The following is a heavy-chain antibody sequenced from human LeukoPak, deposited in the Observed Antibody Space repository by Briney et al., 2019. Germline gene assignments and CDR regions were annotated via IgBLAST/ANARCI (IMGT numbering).Heavy chain of an antibody. CDR1: GGSFSGYY. D-gene: IGHD1-26*01. CDR3: AKDVPFQSGSPAGY. J-gene: IGHJ4*02. Sequence: SETLSLTCAVYGGSFSGYYWSWIRQPPGKGLEWIGEINHSGSTNYNPSLKSRVTISVDTSKNQFSLKLSSVTAADTAVYYCAKDVPFQSGSPAGYWGQGTLVTVSS. V-gene: IGHV4-34*01. CDR2: INHSGST.